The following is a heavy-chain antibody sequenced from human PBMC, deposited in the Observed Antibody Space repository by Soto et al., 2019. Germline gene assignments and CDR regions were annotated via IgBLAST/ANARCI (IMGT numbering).Heavy chain of an antibody. Sequence: SQTLSLTCAVSGYSISSGYYWGWIRQPPGKGLEWIGGIYHSGSTYYNPSLKSRVNISVDTSKNQFSLKLRSVTAAHTAVYYCARGPGYCSGGSCNGYNWFDPEGQGTLVT. D-gene: IGHD2-15*01. J-gene: IGHJ5*02. CDR1: GYSISSGYY. CDR2: IYHSGST. V-gene: IGHV4-38-2*01. CDR3: ARGPGYCSGGSCNGYNWFDP.